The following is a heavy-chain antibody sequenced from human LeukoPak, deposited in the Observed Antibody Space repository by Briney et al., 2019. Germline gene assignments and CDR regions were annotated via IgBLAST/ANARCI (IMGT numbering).Heavy chain of an antibody. CDR3: AHFALEDYDFWRDEMGVYYFDY. J-gene: IGHJ4*02. CDR1: GFSLSTSGVG. D-gene: IGHD3-3*01. Sequence: SGPTLVNPTQTLTLTCTFSGFSLSTSGVGVGWIRQPPGKALEWLALIYWDDDKRYSPSLKSRLTITKDTSKNQVVLTMTNMDPVDTATYYCAHFALEDYDFWRDEMGVYYFDYWGQGTLVTVSS. V-gene: IGHV2-5*02. CDR2: IYWDDDK.